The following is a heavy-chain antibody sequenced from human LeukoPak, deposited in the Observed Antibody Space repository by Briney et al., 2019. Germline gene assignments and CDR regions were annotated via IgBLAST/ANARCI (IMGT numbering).Heavy chain of an antibody. Sequence: PGGSLRLSCAASGFTFSSYSMNWVRQAPGKGLEWVSSISSSSSYIYYADSVKGRFTISRDNAENSLYLQMNSLRAEDTAVYYCAREYSGYAQQTFDYWGQGTLVTVSS. V-gene: IGHV3-21*01. CDR3: AREYSGYAQQTFDY. CDR2: ISSSSSYI. D-gene: IGHD5-12*01. CDR1: GFTFSSYS. J-gene: IGHJ4*02.